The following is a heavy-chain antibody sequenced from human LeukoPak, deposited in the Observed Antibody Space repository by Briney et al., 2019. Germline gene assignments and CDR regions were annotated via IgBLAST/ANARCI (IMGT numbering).Heavy chain of an antibody. V-gene: IGHV1-18*01. CDR3: ARVPAHYDFWSGYYFDY. CDR1: GYTFTSYG. D-gene: IGHD3-3*01. Sequence: ASAKVSCKASGYTFTSYGISWVRQAPGQGLEWMGWISAYNGNTNYAQKLQGRVTMTTDTSTSTAYMELRSLRSDDTAVYYCARVPAHYDFWSGYYFDYWGQGTLVTVSS. J-gene: IGHJ4*02. CDR2: ISAYNGNT.